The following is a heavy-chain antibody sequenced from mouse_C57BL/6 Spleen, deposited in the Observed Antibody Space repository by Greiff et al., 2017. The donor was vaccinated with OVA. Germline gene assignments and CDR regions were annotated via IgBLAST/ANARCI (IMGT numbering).Heavy chain of an antibody. J-gene: IGHJ4*01. Sequence: VQLQQPGAELVRPGSSVKLSCKASGYTFTSYWMHWVKQRPIQGLEWIGNIDPSDSETHYNQKFKDKATLTVDKSSSTAYMQLSSLTSEDSAVYYCASITTALDYYAMDYWGQGTSVTVSS. CDR1: GYTFTSYW. CDR2: IDPSDSET. CDR3: ASITTALDYYAMDY. V-gene: IGHV1-52*01. D-gene: IGHD1-2*01.